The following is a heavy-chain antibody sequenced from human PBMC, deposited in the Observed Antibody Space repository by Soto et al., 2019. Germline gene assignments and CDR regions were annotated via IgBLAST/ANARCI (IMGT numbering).Heavy chain of an antibody. Sequence: PSETLSLTCTVSGGSISSYYLSWIRQPPGKGLEWIGYIYYSGSTNYNPSLKSRVTISVDTSKNQFSLKLSSVTAADTAVYYCARRWGGVFDSWGQETMVTVSS. J-gene: IGHJ3*02. V-gene: IGHV4-59*08. CDR2: IYYSGST. CDR3: ARRWGGVFDS. D-gene: IGHD1-26*01. CDR1: GGSISSYY.